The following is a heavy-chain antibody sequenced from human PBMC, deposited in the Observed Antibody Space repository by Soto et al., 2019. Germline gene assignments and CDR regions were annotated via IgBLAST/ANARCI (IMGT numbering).Heavy chain of an antibody. D-gene: IGHD2-15*01. CDR3: ARWGYCSGGSCPFDY. V-gene: IGHV4-59*01. J-gene: IGHJ4*02. Sequence: SETLALTCTVSGGCIRSYDWSWIRQTPGKGLEWIGYIYYSGSTNYNPSLKSRVTISVDTSKNQFSLKLSSVTAADTAVYYCARWGYCSGGSCPFDYWGQGTLVTVSS. CDR1: GGCIRSYD. CDR2: IYYSGST.